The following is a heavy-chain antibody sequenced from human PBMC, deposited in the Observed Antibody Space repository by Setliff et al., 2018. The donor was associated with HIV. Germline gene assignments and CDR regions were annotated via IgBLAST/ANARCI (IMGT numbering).Heavy chain of an antibody. CDR2: IYSGGST. CDR1: GFTVSTYY. CDR3: ARVRLYNTALDY. J-gene: IGHJ4*02. D-gene: IGHD3-3*01. Sequence: GGSLRLSCAASGFTVSTYYMSWVRQAPGKGREWVSTIYSGGSTYHADSVKGRFTLSRDTSKNTLFLQMNSLRPEDAAVYYCARVRLYNTALDYWGQGTLVTVSS. V-gene: IGHV3-66*02.